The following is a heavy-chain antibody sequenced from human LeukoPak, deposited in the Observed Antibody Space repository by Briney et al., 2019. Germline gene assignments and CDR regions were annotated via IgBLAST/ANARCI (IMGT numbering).Heavy chain of an antibody. CDR2: ISSSSSTI. D-gene: IGHD3-16*01. V-gene: IGHV3-48*01. Sequence: PGGSLRLSCAASGFTFSSHWMHWVRQAPGKGLEWVSYISSSSSTIYYADSVKGRFTISRDNAKNSLYLQMNSLRAEDTAVYYCAREWGRNDYWGQGTLVTVSP. CDR1: GFTFSSHW. J-gene: IGHJ4*02. CDR3: AREWGRNDY.